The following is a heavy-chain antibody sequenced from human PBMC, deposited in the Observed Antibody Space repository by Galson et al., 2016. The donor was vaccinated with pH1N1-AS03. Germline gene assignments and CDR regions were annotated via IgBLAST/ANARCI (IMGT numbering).Heavy chain of an antibody. D-gene: IGHD5-18*01. CDR1: GFTFRTFS. CDR2: ISDNGINT. V-gene: IGHV3-64D*06. Sequence: SLRLSCAASGFTFRTFSIYWVRQAPGKGLEYVSGISDNGINTYYADPVKARFTISRDKSKNTVYLQMRSLRTEDTAVYYCIKEGNRLQSRRSDAFDIWGRGTMVTVSS. CDR3: IKEGNRLQSRRSDAFDI. J-gene: IGHJ3*02.